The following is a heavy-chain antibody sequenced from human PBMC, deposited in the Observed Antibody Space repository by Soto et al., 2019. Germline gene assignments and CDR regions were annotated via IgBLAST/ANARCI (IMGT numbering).Heavy chain of an antibody. D-gene: IGHD4-17*01. CDR1: GFTFGHYG. CDR3: ARSGTKVTTFWYLDL. V-gene: IGHV3-30*03. Sequence: QEQLVESGGGVVQPGRSLRLSCAASGFTFGHYGMHWVRQAPGKGLEWVAVISYDEDNIYYADSVRGRFTISRDNYENKIYLQMNSLRPEDTGVYFCARSGTKVTTFWYLDLWGRGTLVTASS. CDR2: ISYDEDNI. J-gene: IGHJ2*01.